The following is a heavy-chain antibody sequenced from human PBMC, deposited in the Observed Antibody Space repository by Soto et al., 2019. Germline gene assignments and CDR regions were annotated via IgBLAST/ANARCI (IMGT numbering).Heavy chain of an antibody. J-gene: IGHJ4*02. CDR1: GLTLSNYA. CDR3: AEGRQLWDPFDD. CDR2: ISASGGSA. D-gene: IGHD2-21*01. Sequence: EVQLLESGGGLEQPGGSLRLSCAASGLTLSNYAMSWVRQAPGKGLEWVSIISASGGSAYYAASVKGRFTTSRDNSKNTLYLQMNRRRPDDTAVYYCAEGRQLWDPFDDWGQGTLVTVSS. V-gene: IGHV3-23*01.